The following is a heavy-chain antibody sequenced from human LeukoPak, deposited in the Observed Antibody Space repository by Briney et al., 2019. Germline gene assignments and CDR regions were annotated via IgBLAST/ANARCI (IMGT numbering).Heavy chain of an antibody. CDR1: GFTFSSYA. J-gene: IGHJ4*02. V-gene: IGHV3-23*01. Sequence: GGSPRLSCAASGFTFSSYAMSWVRQAPGKGLEWVSAISGSGGSTYYADSVKGRFTISRDNSKNTLYLQMNSLRAEDTAVYYCAKTEAEYSSGWYASGYWGQGTLVTVSS. CDR2: ISGSGGST. D-gene: IGHD6-19*01. CDR3: AKTEAEYSSGWYASGY.